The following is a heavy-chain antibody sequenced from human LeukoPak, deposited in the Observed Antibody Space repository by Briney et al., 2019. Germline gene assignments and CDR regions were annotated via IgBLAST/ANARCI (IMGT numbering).Heavy chain of an antibody. V-gene: IGHV3-7*01. CDR2: IKPDGSEK. Sequence: PGGSLRLSCAASGFTFSGRWMSWVRQAPGKGLEWVANIKPDGSEKNYVDSVKGRFTISRDNAKNSLYLQMNSLRAEDTAVYYCARDGIAVAGTTRGSFDIWGQGTMVTVSS. CDR1: GFTFSGRW. J-gene: IGHJ3*02. CDR3: ARDGIAVAGTTRGSFDI. D-gene: IGHD6-19*01.